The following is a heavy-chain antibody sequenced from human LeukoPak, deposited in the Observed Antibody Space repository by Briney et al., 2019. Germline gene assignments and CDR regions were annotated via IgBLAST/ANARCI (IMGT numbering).Heavy chain of an antibody. Sequence: GGSLSLSCAASGLIFSNYAMSWVRQAPGKGLEWVSGITSGFTPHYADSVKGQFTISRDNSKNTFHLQMNSLRAEDTAVYYCAKDYSDSRVADVFFEYWGQGTLVTVSS. D-gene: IGHD2-15*01. CDR2: ITSGFTP. CDR3: AKDYSDSRVADVFFEY. J-gene: IGHJ4*02. V-gene: IGHV3-23*01. CDR1: GLIFSNYA.